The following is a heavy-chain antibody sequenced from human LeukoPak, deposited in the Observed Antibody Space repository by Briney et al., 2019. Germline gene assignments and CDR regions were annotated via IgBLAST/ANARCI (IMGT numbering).Heavy chain of an antibody. CDR3: ARDAGGYGMDV. V-gene: IGHV3-23*01. CDR1: GFTFSSYA. Sequence: PGGSLRLSCAASGFTFSSYAMNWVRQAPGRGLEWVSGISGSGGSTYYAASVKGRFTISRDNSKNTLYLQMNSLRAEDTAVYYCARDAGGYGMDVWGQGTTATVSS. J-gene: IGHJ6*02. D-gene: IGHD2-8*02. CDR2: ISGSGGST.